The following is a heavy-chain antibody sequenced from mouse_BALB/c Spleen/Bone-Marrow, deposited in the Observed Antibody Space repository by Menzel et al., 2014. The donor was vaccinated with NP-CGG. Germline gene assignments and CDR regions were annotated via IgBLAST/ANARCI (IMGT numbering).Heavy chain of an antibody. CDR2: ISSGSSTI. V-gene: IGHV5-17*02. Sequence: EVQLVESGGGLVQPGGSRKLSCAASGFTFSSFGMHWVRQAPEKGLEGVAYISSGSSTIYYADTVKGRFTISRDNPKNTLFLQMTSLRSEDTAMYYCARRDDGYHNFDYWGQGTTLTVSS. J-gene: IGHJ2*01. CDR1: GFTFSSFG. D-gene: IGHD2-3*01. CDR3: ARRDDGYHNFDY.